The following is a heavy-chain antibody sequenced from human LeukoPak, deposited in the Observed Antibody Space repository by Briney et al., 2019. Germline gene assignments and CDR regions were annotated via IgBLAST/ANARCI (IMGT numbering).Heavy chain of an antibody. CDR1: GGSISSYF. D-gene: IGHD3-22*01. J-gene: IGHJ4*02. V-gene: IGHV4-59*01. CDR3: ARDPGPYYYDSSGYSSFHYFNS. CDR2: IYYSGNT. Sequence: SETLSLTCTVSGGSISSYFWSWIRQPPGKGLEWIGYIYYSGNTNYNPSLKSRVTISVDTSKNQFSLKLTSVTAADTAVYYCARDPGPYYYDSSGYSSFHYFNSWGQGTLVTASS.